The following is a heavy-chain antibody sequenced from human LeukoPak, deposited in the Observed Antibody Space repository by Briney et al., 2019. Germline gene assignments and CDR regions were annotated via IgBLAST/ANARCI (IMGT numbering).Heavy chain of an antibody. CDR1: GGSISSSSYY. V-gene: IGHV4-39*01. D-gene: IGHD3-16*01. CDR3: ARGGYYYLDV. J-gene: IGHJ6*03. CDR2: IYYSGST. Sequence: SEALSLTCTVSGGSISSSSYYWGWIRQPPGKGLEWIGSIYYSGSTYYNPSLKSRVTISIDTSKNQFSLKLSSVTAADTAVYYCARGGYYYLDVWGKGTTVTVSS.